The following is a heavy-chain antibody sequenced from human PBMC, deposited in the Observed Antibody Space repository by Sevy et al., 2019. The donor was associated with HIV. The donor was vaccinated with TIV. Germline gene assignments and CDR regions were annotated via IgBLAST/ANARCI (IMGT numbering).Heavy chain of an antibody. J-gene: IGHJ4*02. V-gene: IGHV3-72*01. CDR2: IRNKADSYTT. Sequence: GGSLRLSCAASGFTFSNHYMEWVRQAPGKGLEWVGRIRNKADSYTTEYAACAKGSFTISSDDSKNSLYLLLNSMKTEDTAVYYCATHADIAAAGRVFDYWGQGTLVTVSS. D-gene: IGHD6-13*01. CDR3: ATHADIAAAGRVFDY. CDR1: GFTFSNHY.